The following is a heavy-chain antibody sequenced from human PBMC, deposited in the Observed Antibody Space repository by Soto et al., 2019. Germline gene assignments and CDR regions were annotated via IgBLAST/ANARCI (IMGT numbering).Heavy chain of an antibody. D-gene: IGHD2-15*01. Sequence: ASVKVSCKASGYTFTGYYMHWVRQAPGQGLEWMGWINPNSGGTNYAQKFQGWVTMTRDTSISTAYMELSRLRSDDTAVYYCAREREAYCSGGSCWGYYYYGMDVWGQGTTVTVSS. V-gene: IGHV1-2*04. CDR3: AREREAYCSGGSCWGYYYYGMDV. CDR2: INPNSGGT. CDR1: GYTFTGYY. J-gene: IGHJ6*02.